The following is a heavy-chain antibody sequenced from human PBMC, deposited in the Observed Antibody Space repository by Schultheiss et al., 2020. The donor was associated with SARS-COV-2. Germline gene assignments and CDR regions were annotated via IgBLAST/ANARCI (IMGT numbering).Heavy chain of an antibody. CDR2: INHSGST. J-gene: IGHJ5*02. CDR1: GFTFSSYE. CDR3: ARMAFDSSGYYPNWFDP. Sequence: GSLRLSCAASGFTFSSYEMNWVRQAPGKGLEWIGEINHSGSTNYNPSLKSRVTISVDTSKNQFSLKLSSVTAADTAVYYCARMAFDSSGYYPNWFDPWGQGTLVTVSS. V-gene: IGHV4-34*01. D-gene: IGHD3-22*01.